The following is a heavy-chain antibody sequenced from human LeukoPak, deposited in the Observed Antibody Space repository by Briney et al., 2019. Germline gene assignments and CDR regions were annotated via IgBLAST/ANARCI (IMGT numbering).Heavy chain of an antibody. CDR1: GFTFSSYA. D-gene: IGHD3-22*01. CDR2: ISYDGSNK. J-gene: IGHJ4*02. Sequence: PGRSLRLSCAASGFTFSSYAMHWVRQAPGKGLEWVAVISYDGSNKYYADSVKGRFTISRDNSKNTLYLQMNSLRAEDTAVYYCASSSLEITMIVVVISGSFDYWGQGTLVTVSS. V-gene: IGHV3-30-3*01. CDR3: ASSSLEITMIVVVISGSFDY.